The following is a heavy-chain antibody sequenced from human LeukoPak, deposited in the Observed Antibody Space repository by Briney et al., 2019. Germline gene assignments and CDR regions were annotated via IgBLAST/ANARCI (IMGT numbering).Heavy chain of an antibody. V-gene: IGHV3-23*01. J-gene: IGHJ4*02. CDR3: AKGIHYYDILTGYWVYFDY. CDR1: GLTFSDYY. CDR2: ISGSGGST. D-gene: IGHD3-9*01. Sequence: GGSLRLSCAASGLTFSDYYMSWIRQAPGKGLEWVSAISGSGGSTYYADSVKGRFTISRDNSKNTLYLQMNSLRAEDTAVYYCAKGIHYYDILTGYWVYFDYWGQGTLVTVSS.